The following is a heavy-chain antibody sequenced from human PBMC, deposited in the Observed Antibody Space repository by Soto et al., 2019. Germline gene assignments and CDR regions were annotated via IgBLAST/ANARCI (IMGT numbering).Heavy chain of an antibody. CDR3: ARDQGRATADGPLGNGLDV. D-gene: IGHD6-13*01. CDR1: GFSFSDYG. V-gene: IGHV3-33*01. Sequence: SLRLSCAASGFSFSDYGMHWARQAPGKGLEWLTIIWFDASHEYYADSVKGRFTISRDNSNNTLYLQLNSLTADDTAVYFCARDQGRATADGPLGNGLDVWGQGTAVTVSS. J-gene: IGHJ6*02. CDR2: IWFDASHE.